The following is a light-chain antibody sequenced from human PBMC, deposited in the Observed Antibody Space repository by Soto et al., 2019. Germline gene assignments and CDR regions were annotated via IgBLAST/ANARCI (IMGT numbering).Light chain of an antibody. Sequence: DIQITQSPSSLSASVGDRVTITCRASQTISNYLNWYQQRPGRAPKLLIYATSTLQSGVPSRFSGSGSGTDFTLTISSLQPEDSSTYYCQQTYSTPYTFGQGTKVDIK. CDR1: QTISNY. CDR2: ATS. CDR3: QQTYSTPYT. J-gene: IGKJ2*01. V-gene: IGKV1-39*01.